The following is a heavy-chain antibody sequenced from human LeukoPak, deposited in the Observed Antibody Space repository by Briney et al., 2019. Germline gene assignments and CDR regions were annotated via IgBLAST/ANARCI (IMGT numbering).Heavy chain of an antibody. D-gene: IGHD6-19*01. CDR3: ARQGSGWYGSDY. CDR2: IYPSGST. Sequence: PSETLSLTCTVSGGSISSYYWSWIRQPAGKGLEWIGRIYPSGSTDYNPSLKSRVTISVDTSKNHFSLNLSSVTAADTAVYYCARQGSGWYGSDYWGQGTLVTVSS. CDR1: GGSISSYY. V-gene: IGHV4-4*07. J-gene: IGHJ4*02.